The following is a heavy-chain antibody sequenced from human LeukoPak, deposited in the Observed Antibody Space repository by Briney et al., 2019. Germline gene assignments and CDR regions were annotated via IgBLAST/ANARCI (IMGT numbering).Heavy chain of an antibody. CDR1: GYTFSDFS. CDR3: VRLRRNNDRSGYYYYYDY. D-gene: IGHD3-22*01. V-gene: IGHV3-21*01. Sequence: GGSLTLSCAASGYTFSDFSVNWVRKAPGKGLEWVSSISVRSNYRYYADSVRGRFTISRDDARDSLFLQMNSLRAEDTAVYFCVRLRRNNDRSGYYYYYDYWGQGTLVTVSS. CDR2: ISVRSNYR. J-gene: IGHJ4*02.